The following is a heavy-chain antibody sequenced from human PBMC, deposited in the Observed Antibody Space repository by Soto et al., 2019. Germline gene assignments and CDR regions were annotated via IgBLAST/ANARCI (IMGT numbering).Heavy chain of an antibody. V-gene: IGHV4-59*01. CDR3: ARAGVVEEAAVYYFEY. D-gene: IGHD6-13*01. Sequence: PSETLSLTCTVSGGSISSYYWIWIRQPPGKGLEWIGYIYYSGSTNYNPSLKSRVTISVDTSKNQFSLKLSSVTAADTVVYYCARAGVVEEAAVYYFEYWGQGTLVTVSS. CDR1: GGSISSYY. CDR2: IYYSGST. J-gene: IGHJ4*02.